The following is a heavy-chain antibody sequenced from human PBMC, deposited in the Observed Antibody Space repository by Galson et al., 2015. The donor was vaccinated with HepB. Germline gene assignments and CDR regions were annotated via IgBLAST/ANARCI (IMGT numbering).Heavy chain of an antibody. J-gene: IGHJ4*02. Sequence: SLRLSCAASGFTFSSYAMHWVRQAPGKGLEWVAVISYDGSNKYYADSVKGRFTISRDNSKNTLYLQMNSLRAEDTAVYYCARVRGGSGSSYFDYWGQGTLITVSS. V-gene: IGHV3-30*04. CDR2: ISYDGSNK. CDR1: GFTFSSYA. CDR3: ARVRGGSGSSYFDY. D-gene: IGHD3-10*01.